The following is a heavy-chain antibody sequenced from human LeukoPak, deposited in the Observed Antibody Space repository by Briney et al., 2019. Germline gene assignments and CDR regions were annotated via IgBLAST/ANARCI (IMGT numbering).Heavy chain of an antibody. CDR2: IYYSGTT. CDR3: ARPRVGYSYGLLDY. CDR1: GGLISISTYY. Sequence: SETLSLTCTVSGGLISISTYYWGWIRQPPGKGLEWIGSIYYSGTTHYNPSLKSRVTIAVDTSKNQFSLKLISVTAADTAVYYCARPRVGYSYGLLDYWGQGTLVTVSS. J-gene: IGHJ4*02. D-gene: IGHD5-18*01. V-gene: IGHV4-39*07.